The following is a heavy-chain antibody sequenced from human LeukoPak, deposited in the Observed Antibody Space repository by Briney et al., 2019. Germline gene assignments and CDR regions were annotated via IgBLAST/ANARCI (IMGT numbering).Heavy chain of an antibody. CDR2: ISRSSGTI. D-gene: IGHD5-24*01. CDR3: VREAEMTTTL. V-gene: IGHV3-11*01. Sequence: GGSVTLPCTASGFTFSDYYMPWIRQAPGKGLEWVSHISRSSGTIYYEHSVQGRFTVSRDNGKKSLYLQMSYLRAEDTAVYYCVREAEMTTTLWGQGTMVTVSS. J-gene: IGHJ4*03. CDR1: GFTFSDYY.